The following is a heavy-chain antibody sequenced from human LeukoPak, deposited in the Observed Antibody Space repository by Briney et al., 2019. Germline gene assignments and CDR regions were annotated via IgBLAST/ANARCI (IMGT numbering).Heavy chain of an antibody. CDR2: IYYSGST. CDR3: ARQHARGYSYSQFDY. CDR1: CGSISSSSYY. D-gene: IGHD5-18*01. J-gene: IGHJ4*02. Sequence: SETLSLTCTVSCGSISSSSYYWGWMRQPPGKGLEWIGSIYYSGSTYYNPSLKSRVTISVDTSKNQFSLKLSSVTAADTAVYYCARQHARGYSYSQFDYWGQGTRDTVSS. V-gene: IGHV4-39*01.